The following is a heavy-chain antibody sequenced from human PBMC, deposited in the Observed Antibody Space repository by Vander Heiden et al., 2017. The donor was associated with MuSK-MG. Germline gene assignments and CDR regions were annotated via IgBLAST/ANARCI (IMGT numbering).Heavy chain of an antibody. CDR3: ARKGYCSSTSCRTDYYYYMDV. CDR1: GGTFSSYA. CDR2: IIPILGIA. J-gene: IGHJ6*03. Sequence: QVQLVQSGAEVKKPGSSVKVSCKASGGTFSSYAISWVRQAPGQGLEWMGGIIPILGIANYAQKFQGRVTITADKSTSTAYMELSSLRSEDTAVYYCARKGYCSSTSCRTDYYYYMDVWGKGTTVTVSS. V-gene: IGHV1-69*10. D-gene: IGHD2-2*01.